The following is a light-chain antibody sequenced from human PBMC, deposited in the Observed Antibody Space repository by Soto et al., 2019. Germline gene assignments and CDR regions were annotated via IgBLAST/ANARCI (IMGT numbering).Light chain of an antibody. CDR2: EVS. V-gene: IGLV2-8*01. CDR3: SSFTGWKNFGV. J-gene: IGLJ2*01. Sequence: QSALTQPPSASGSPGQSVTISCTGTSTDVGGYHYVSWYQHHPGKAPKLILHEVSRRPSGVPDRFSGSKSGNTASLTVSALPVEDEAYYYCSSFTGWKNFGVFGGGTKLTVL. CDR1: STDVGGYHY.